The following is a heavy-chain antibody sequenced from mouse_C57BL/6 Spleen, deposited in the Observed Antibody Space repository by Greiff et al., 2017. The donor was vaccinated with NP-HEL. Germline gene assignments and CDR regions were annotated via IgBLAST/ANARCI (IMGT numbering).Heavy chain of an antibody. CDR1: GYSFTGYY. CDR2: INPSTGGT. V-gene: IGHV1-42*01. D-gene: IGHD2-5*01. CDR3: ASPYYSNYGAMDY. Sequence: EVQLVESGPELVKPGASVKISCKASGYSFTGYYMNWVKQSPEKSLEWIGEINPSTGGTTYNQKFKAKATLTVDKSSSTAYMQLKSLTSEDSAVYYCASPYYSNYGAMDYWGQGTSVTVSS. J-gene: IGHJ4*01.